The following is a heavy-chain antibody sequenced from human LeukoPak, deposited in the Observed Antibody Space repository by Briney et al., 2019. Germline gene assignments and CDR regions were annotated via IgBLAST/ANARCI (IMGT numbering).Heavy chain of an antibody. CDR3: ARDLGLLSEGSGWYY. V-gene: IGHV1-69*13. CDR1: GRTFSSYA. J-gene: IGHJ4*02. D-gene: IGHD6-19*01. Sequence: GASVKVSCKASGRTFSSYAISSVRQAPGQGLEWMGGIIPIFGTANYAQKFQGRVTITADESTSTAYMEMSSLRSEDTAVYYCARDLGLLSEGSGWYYWGQGTLVTVSS. CDR2: IIPIFGTA.